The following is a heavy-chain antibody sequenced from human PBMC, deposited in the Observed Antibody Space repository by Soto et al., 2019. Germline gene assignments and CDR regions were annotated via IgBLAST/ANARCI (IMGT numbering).Heavy chain of an antibody. CDR3: ARSRPDNWIDADFDI. CDR2: ITSGSSYI. CDR1: AFTSRRYS. D-gene: IGHD1-20*01. V-gene: IGHV3-21*01. J-gene: IGHJ3*02. Sequence: GGSLRLSCAPSAFTSRRYSMNWVRQAPRQGLEWVSSITSGSSYIYYADSIKGRFTISRDNAKNSLYLQMNSLRAEDTAVYYCARSRPDNWIDADFDIWGQGTMVTVSS.